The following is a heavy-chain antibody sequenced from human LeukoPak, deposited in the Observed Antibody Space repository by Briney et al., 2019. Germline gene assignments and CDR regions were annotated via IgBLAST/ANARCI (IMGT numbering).Heavy chain of an antibody. CDR1: GYTFTSYY. V-gene: IGHV1-46*01. J-gene: IGHJ4*02. Sequence: ASVKVSCKASGYTFTSYYVHWVRQAPGQGLEWMGIINPSGGSTSYAQKFQGRVTMTRDTSTSTVYMELSSLRSEDTAVYYCARGKGVMITFGGVMGYWGQGTLVTVSS. CDR2: INPSGGST. D-gene: IGHD3-16*01. CDR3: ARGKGVMITFGGVMGY.